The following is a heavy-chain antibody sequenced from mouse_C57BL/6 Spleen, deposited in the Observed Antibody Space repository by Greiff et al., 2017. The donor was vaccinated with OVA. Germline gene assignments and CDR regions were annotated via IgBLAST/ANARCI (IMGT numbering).Heavy chain of an antibody. V-gene: IGHV5-17*01. D-gene: IGHD2-3*01. CDR1: GFTFSDYG. CDR3: ARWLLQYFDV. J-gene: IGHJ1*03. Sequence: EVMLVESGGGLVKPGGSLQLSCAASGFTFSDYGMHWVRQAPEKGLAWVAYISSGSSTIYYADTVKGRFTISRDNAKNTLFLQMTSLRSEDTAMYYCARWLLQYFDVWGTGTTVTVSS. CDR2: ISSGSSTI.